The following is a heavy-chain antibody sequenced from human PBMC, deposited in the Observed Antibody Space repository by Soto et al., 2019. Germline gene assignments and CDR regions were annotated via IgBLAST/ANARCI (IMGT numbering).Heavy chain of an antibody. CDR2: MNPGSGKT. J-gene: IGHJ5*02. V-gene: IGHV1-8*02. CDR3: ARMASFGTLNWFDP. Sequence: QVQLVQSGAEVKEPEASVRVSCKASGYTFVNYDISWVRQATGPGLEWMGWMNPGSGKTGYANKFQGRVTMTRDASTSTAHLELRSLTSEDTAVYYCARMASFGTLNWFDPWGQGTLVTVSS. D-gene: IGHD3-16*01. CDR1: GYTFVNYD.